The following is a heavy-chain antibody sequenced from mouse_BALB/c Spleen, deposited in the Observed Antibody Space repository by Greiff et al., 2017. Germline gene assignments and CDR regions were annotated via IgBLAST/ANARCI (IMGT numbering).Heavy chain of an antibody. J-gene: IGHJ4*01. CDR2: INPYNDGT. D-gene: IGHD2-3*01. V-gene: IGHV1-14*01. CDR1: GYTFTSYV. CDR3: ARRGYFYAMDY. Sequence: EVQLQQSGPELVKPGASVKMSCKASGYTFTSYVMHWVKQKPGQGLEWIGYINPYNDGTNYNEKFKGKATFTADTSSNTAYMQLSSLTSEDSAVYYCARRGYFYAMDYWGQGTSVTVSS.